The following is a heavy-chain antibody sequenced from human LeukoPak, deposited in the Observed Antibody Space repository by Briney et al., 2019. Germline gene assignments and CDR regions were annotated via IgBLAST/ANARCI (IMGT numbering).Heavy chain of an antibody. CDR2: IYYTGGT. CDR1: GGSISTSNYY. CDR3: ASRTRFGELRFDY. V-gene: IGHV4-39*01. Sequence: SETLSLTCTVSGGSISTSNYYWGWIRQPPGKGLEWIGSIYYTGGTYYNPSLNSRVTVSVDTSKNQFSLKLSSVTAADTAVYYCASRTRFGELRFDYWGQGTLVTVSS. J-gene: IGHJ4*02. D-gene: IGHD3-10*01.